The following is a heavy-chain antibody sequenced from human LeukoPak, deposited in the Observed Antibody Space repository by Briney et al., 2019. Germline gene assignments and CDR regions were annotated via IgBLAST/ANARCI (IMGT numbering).Heavy chain of an antibody. V-gene: IGHV4-39*02. CDR3: AREVFYYDSSGQGPRYAFDI. CDR1: GGSISSSTYY. J-gene: IGHJ3*02. Sequence: SETLSLTCTVSGGSISSSTYYWVWIRQPPGKGLEWIGSIYYRGNTYYNPSLKSRVTISVDTSNNQFSLKLSSVTAADTAVYYCAREVFYYDSSGQGPRYAFDIWGQGTMVTVSS. CDR2: IYYRGNT. D-gene: IGHD3-22*01.